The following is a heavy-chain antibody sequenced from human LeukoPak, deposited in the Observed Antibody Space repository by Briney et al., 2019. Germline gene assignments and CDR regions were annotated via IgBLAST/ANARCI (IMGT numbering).Heavy chain of an antibody. CDR3: ARAMVRAPFDP. D-gene: IGHD3-10*01. J-gene: IGHJ5*02. Sequence: SETLSLTCTVPGGSISSGGYYWSWIRQHPGKGLEWIGYIYYSGSTYYNPSLKSRVTISVDTSKNQFSLKLSSVTAADTAVYYCARAMVRAPFDPWGQGTLVTVSS. CDR1: GGSISSGGYY. CDR2: IYYSGST. V-gene: IGHV4-31*03.